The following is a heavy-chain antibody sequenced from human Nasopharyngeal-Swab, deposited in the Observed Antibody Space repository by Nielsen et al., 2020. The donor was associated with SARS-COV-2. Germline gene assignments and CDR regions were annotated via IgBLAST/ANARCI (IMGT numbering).Heavy chain of an antibody. CDR3: AKDGRVDIVATGYYYYYYMDV. D-gene: IGHD5-12*01. CDR1: GVTFSSYG. CDR2: ISYDGSNK. Sequence: GESLKISWAASGVTFSSYGMHWVRQAPGKGLEWVAVISYDGSNKYYADSVKGRFTISRDNSKNTLYLQMNSLRAEDTAVYDCAKDGRVDIVATGYYYYYYMDVWGKGTTVTVSS. V-gene: IGHV3-30*18. J-gene: IGHJ6*03.